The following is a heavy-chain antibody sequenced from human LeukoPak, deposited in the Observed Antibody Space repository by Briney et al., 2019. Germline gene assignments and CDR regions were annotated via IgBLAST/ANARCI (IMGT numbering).Heavy chain of an antibody. CDR2: MNPNSGNT. J-gene: IGHJ4*02. D-gene: IGHD3-10*01. CDR1: GYTFTSYD. V-gene: IGHV1-8*03. CDR3: ARASSGILWFGESDPPDY. Sequence: GASVKVSCKASGYTFTSYDINWVRQATGQGLEWMGWMNPNSGNTGYAQKFQGRVTITRNTSISTAYMELSSLRSEDTAVYYCARASSGILWFGESDPPDYWGQGTLVTVSS.